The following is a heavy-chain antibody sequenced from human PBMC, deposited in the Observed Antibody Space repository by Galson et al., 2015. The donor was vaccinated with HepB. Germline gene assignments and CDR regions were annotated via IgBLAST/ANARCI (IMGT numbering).Heavy chain of an antibody. J-gene: IGHJ6*03. D-gene: IGHD2-2*01. CDR2: ISGRGGST. Sequence: SLRLSCAASGFTFSSYAMSWVRQAPGKGLEWVSGISGRGGSTNYADSVKGRFTISRDNSKNTLYLQMNSLRAEDTAVYYCAKVPGGDCSSTSCYSYYYYMDVWGKGTTVTVSS. V-gene: IGHV3-23*01. CDR3: AKVPGGDCSSTSCYSYYYYMDV. CDR1: GFTFSSYA.